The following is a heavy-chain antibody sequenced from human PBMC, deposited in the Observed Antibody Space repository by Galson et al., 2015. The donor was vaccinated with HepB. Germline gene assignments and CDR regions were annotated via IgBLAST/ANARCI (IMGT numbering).Heavy chain of an antibody. CDR3: ATEGTGVVVAAHDAFDI. CDR2: FDPEDGET. CDR1: GYTLTELS. V-gene: IGHV1-24*01. J-gene: IGHJ3*02. D-gene: IGHD2-15*01. Sequence: SVKVSCKVSGYTLTELSMHWVRQAPGKGLEWMGGFDPEDGETIYAQKFQGRVTMTEDTSTDTAYMELSSLRSEDTAVYYCATEGTGVVVAAHDAFDIWGQGTMVTVSS.